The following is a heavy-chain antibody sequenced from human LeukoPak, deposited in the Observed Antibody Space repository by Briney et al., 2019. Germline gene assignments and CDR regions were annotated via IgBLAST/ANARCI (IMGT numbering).Heavy chain of an antibody. CDR2: IYSGGST. D-gene: IGHD2/OR15-2a*01. CDR3: ARGVEYGVGSIDI. V-gene: IGHV3-53*01. CDR1: GFTVSSNY. Sequence: GGSLRLSCAASGFTVSSNYMSWVRQAPGKGLEWVSVIYSGGSTYYADSVRGRFTISRDNSKNTLYLQMNSLGAEDTAVYYCARGVEYGVGSIDIWGQGTMVTVSS. J-gene: IGHJ3*02.